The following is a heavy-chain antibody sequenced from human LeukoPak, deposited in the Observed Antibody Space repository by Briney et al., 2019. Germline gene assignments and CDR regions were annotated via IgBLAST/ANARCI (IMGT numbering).Heavy chain of an antibody. CDR3: ARAGRTYRSGATIGYYFDY. D-gene: IGHD1-26*01. CDR1: GGSFSGYY. V-gene: IGHV4-34*01. CDR2: INHSGGT. J-gene: IGHJ4*02. Sequence: PSETLSLTCAVYGGSFSGYYWSWIRQPPGKGLEWIGEINHSGGTNYNPSLKSRVTISVDTSKNQFSLKLSSVTAADTAVYYCARAGRTYRSGATIGYYFDYWGQGTLVTVSS.